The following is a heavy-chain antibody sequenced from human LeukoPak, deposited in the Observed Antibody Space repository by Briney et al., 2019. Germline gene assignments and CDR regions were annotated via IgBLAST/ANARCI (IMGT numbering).Heavy chain of an antibody. V-gene: IGHV3-30*02. D-gene: IGHD2-2*01. CDR2: IRYDGSNK. CDR3: AKDDGYCSSTSCYGDY. Sequence: PGGSLRLSCAASGFTFSSYGMHWVRQAPGKGLEWVAFIRYDGSNKYYADSVKGRFTISRDNSKNTLYLQMNSLRAEDTAVYYCAKDDGYCSSTSCYGDYWGQGTLVTVSS. J-gene: IGHJ4*02. CDR1: GFTFSSYG.